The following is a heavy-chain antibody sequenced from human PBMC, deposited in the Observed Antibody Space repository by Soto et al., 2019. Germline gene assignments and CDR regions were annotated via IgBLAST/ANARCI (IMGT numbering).Heavy chain of an antibody. CDR2: IIPIFGTA. CDR3: ARGAEDIVVVPSWFDP. V-gene: IGHV1-69*01. D-gene: IGHD2-2*01. Sequence: QVQLVQSGAEVKKPGSSVKVSCKASGGTFSSYAISWVRQAPGQGLEWMGGIIPIFGTANYAQKFQGRVTITADESTSTAYRELSSLISEDTAVYYCARGAEDIVVVPSWFDPWGQGTLVTVSS. J-gene: IGHJ5*02. CDR1: GGTFSSYA.